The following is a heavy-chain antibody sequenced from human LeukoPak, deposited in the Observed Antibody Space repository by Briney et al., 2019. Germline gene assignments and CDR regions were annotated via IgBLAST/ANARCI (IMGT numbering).Heavy chain of an antibody. CDR3: ARHTYGGNSDFQH. CDR2: IYHSGST. J-gene: IGHJ1*01. V-gene: IGHV4-59*08. CDR1: GGSISSDY. D-gene: IGHD4-23*01. Sequence: SETLSLTRTVSGGSISSDYWSWIRQPPGKGLEWIGYIYHSGSTNYNPSLKSRVTISVDTSKNQFSLKLSSVTAADTAVYYCARHTYGGNSDFQHWGQGTLVTVSS.